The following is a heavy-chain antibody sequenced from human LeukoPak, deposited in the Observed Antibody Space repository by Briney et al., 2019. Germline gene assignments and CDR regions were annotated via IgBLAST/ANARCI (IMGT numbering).Heavy chain of an antibody. CDR2: MSGRGVST. Sequence: GGSLRLSCAASGFTFTNYAMSWVRQAPGKGLEWVSGMSGRGVSTYYADSVKGRFTISSDNSENTLYLQMNSLRAEDTAIYYCAKDCNGGNCYIDYWGQGTLVTVAS. CDR3: AKDCNGGNCYIDY. CDR1: GFTFTNYA. V-gene: IGHV3-23*01. D-gene: IGHD2-15*01. J-gene: IGHJ4*02.